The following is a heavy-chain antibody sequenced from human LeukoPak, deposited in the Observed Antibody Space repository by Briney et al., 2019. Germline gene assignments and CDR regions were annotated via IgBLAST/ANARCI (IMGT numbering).Heavy chain of an antibody. D-gene: IGHD5-18*01. CDR2: ISGSGGST. V-gene: IGHV3-23*01. Sequence: GGSLRLSCAASGFTFSSHAMSWVRQAPAKGLECVSVISGSGGSTYYADSVKGRFTISRDNSKNTLFLQMNSLRAEDTAVYYCGGTVGYNYGAGWNSWGQGTLVTVSS. J-gene: IGHJ4*02. CDR3: GGTVGYNYGAGWNS. CDR1: GFTFSSHA.